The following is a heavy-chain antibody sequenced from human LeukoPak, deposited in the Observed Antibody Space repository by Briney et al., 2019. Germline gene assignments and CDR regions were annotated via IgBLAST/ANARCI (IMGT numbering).Heavy chain of an antibody. CDR3: AKDSGRYDYSNRFDY. J-gene: IGHJ4*02. V-gene: IGHV3-23*01. CDR1: GFTFSSYA. Sequence: PGGSLRLSCAASGFTFSSYAMSWVRQAPGKGLEWVSVISGSGGSTDYADSVKGRFTISRDNSKNTLYLKMNSLRAEDTAVYYCAKDSGRYDYSNRFDYWGQGTLVTVSS. CDR2: ISGSGGST. D-gene: IGHD4-11*01.